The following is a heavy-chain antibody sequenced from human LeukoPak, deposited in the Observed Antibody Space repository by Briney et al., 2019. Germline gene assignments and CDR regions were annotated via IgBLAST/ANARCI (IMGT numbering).Heavy chain of an antibody. D-gene: IGHD2-15*01. Sequence: PGGSLRLSCAASGFTFSNYGMHWVRQATGKGLEWVSVIWSDGSNRFYADSVKGRFTISRDNSKNMLYLQMDSLRPEDTAVYYCAKDPGVSVSGFYMDVWGKGTTVIVSS. CDR3: AKDPGVSVSGFYMDV. CDR2: IWSDGSNR. J-gene: IGHJ6*03. CDR1: GFTFSNYG. V-gene: IGHV3-30*02.